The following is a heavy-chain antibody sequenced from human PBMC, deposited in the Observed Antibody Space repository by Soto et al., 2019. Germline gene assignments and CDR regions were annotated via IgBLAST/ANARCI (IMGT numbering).Heavy chain of an antibody. CDR2: IIPIFCTA. CDR3: ARGCSGGRCYSSSTYYYGMDV. V-gene: IGHV1-69*12. CDR1: GGTFSSYA. Sequence: QVQLVQSGAEVKKPGSSVKVSCKASGGTFSSYAISWVRQAPGQGLEWMGGIIPIFCTANYAQKFQGRVAITADESTSTAYMELSSMRSEDTAVYYCARGCSGGRCYSSSTYYYGMDVWGQGTTVTVSS. J-gene: IGHJ6*02. D-gene: IGHD2-15*01.